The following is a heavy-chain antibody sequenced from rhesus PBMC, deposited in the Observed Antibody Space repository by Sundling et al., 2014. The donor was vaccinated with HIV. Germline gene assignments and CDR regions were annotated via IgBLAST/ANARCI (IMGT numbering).Heavy chain of an antibody. V-gene: IGHV3S42*01. D-gene: IGHD4-29*01. CDR3: GKRGDDYGSSLIDY. J-gene: IGHJ4*01. CDR2: ISYGGGGT. CDR1: GFTFSSYG. Sequence: EVQLVESGGGLVQPGGSLRLSCAASGFTFSSYGMYWVRQAPGKGLEWISAISYGGGGTYYADSVKGRFTISRDNSKNTLSLQMNSLRAEDTAVYYCGKRGDDYGSSLIDYWGQGVLVTVSS.